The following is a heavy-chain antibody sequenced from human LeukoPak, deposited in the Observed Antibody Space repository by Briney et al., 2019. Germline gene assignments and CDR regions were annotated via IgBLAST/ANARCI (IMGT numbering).Heavy chain of an antibody. Sequence: SETLSLTCTVSGYSISSSYYWGWIRQPPGKGLEWIGSIYYSGSTYYNPSLKSRVTISVDTSKNQFSLKLSSVTAADTAVYYCARMQNSGSYYYYFDYWGQGTLVTVSS. D-gene: IGHD1-26*01. CDR2: IYYSGST. V-gene: IGHV4-38-2*02. J-gene: IGHJ4*02. CDR3: ARMQNSGSYYYYFDY. CDR1: GYSISSSYY.